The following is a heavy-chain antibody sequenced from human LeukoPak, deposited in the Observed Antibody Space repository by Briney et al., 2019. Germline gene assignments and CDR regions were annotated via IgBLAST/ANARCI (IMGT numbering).Heavy chain of an antibody. D-gene: IGHD6-19*01. CDR1: GFTFSSYA. V-gene: IGHV3-30-3*01. CDR2: ISYDGSNK. Sequence: GGSLRLSCAASGFTFSSYAMHWVRQAPGKGLEWVAVISYDGSNKYYADSVKGRFTISRDNSKNTLYLQMNSLRAEDTAVYYCARGAYSSGWYWGSFFDFWGQGTLVTVSS. CDR3: ARGAYSSGWYWGSFFDF. J-gene: IGHJ4*02.